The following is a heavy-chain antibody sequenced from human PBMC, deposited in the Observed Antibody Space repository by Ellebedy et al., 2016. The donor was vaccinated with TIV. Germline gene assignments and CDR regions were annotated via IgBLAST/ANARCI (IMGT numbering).Heavy chain of an antibody. CDR2: ISVGSSYT. CDR1: GFTFSDYY. J-gene: IGHJ4*02. V-gene: IGHV3-11*06. Sequence: GESLKISCAASGFTFSDYYMSWIRQAPGKGLEWVSYISVGSSYTHYADSVKGRFTISRDNAKNSLYLQMHSLRVEDTAVYYCARGTSTTTRFGELIISNFEDWGQGTLVTVSS. D-gene: IGHD3-10*01. CDR3: ARGTSTTTRFGELIISNFED.